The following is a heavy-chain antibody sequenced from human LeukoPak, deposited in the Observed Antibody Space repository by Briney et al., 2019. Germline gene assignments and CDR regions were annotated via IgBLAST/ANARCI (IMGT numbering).Heavy chain of an antibody. J-gene: IGHJ4*02. CDR3: ARDIELWAPTHY. CDR1: GYTFTGYY. D-gene: IGHD5-18*01. CDR2: INPNSGGT. Sequence: VSVKVSCKASGYTFTGYYMHWVRQAPGQGLEWMGWINPNSGGTNYAQKFQGRVTMTRDTSISTAYMELSRLRSDDTAVYYCARDIELWAPTHYWGQGTLVTVSS. V-gene: IGHV1-2*02.